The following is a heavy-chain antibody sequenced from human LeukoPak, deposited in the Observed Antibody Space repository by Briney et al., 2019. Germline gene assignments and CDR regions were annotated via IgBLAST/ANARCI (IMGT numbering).Heavy chain of an antibody. V-gene: IGHV3-43*02. J-gene: IGHJ4*02. Sequence: GGSLRLSCVASGLNFDDSAMHGVRQAPGRGLEWVSLISADGGSTFSADSVKGGFSISRDNSKNSLYLQMNSLRSEDTAMYYCAKESGEFDYWGQGTLVAVSS. CDR2: ISADGGST. CDR3: AKESGEFDY. CDR1: GLNFDDSA.